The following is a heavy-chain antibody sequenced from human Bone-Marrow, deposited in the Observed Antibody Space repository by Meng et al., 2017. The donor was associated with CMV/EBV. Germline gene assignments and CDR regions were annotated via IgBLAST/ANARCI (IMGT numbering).Heavy chain of an antibody. D-gene: IGHD6-6*01. CDR1: GYTFTSYG. Sequence: KVSCKASGYTFTSYGISWVRQAPGQGLEWMGIIYPGDSDTRYSPSFQGQVTISADKSISTAYLQWSSLKASDTAMYYCARLFSSSRSIDYWGQGTLVTVSS. V-gene: IGHV5-51*01. CDR2: IYPGDSDT. J-gene: IGHJ4*02. CDR3: ARLFSSSRSIDY.